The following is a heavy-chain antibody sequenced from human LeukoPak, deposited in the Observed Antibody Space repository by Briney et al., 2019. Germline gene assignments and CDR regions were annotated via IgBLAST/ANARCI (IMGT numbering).Heavy chain of an antibody. CDR3: AKGFRPDGAYDYDY. V-gene: IGHV3-23*01. J-gene: IGHJ4*02. CDR2: IGIGGDT. Sequence: PGGSLRLSCAASGFTFSSYAMSWVRQAPGKGLEWVSFIGIGGDTHYADSVRGRFTISRDNSRNTLYLQMNSLRAEDTAVYYCAKGFRPDGAYDYDYWGQGTPVTVSS. CDR1: GFTFSSYA. D-gene: IGHD5-12*01.